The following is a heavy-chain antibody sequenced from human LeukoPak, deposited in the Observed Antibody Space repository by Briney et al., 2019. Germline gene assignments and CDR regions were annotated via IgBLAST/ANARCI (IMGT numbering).Heavy chain of an antibody. CDR3: ANQYQLPYNWFDP. CDR1: GFTFSSYW. D-gene: IGHD2-2*01. J-gene: IGHJ5*02. CDR2: ISGSGGST. Sequence: PGGSLRLSCAASGFTFSSYWMSWVRQAPGKGLEWVSAISGSGGSTYYADSVKGRFTISRDNSKNTLYLQMNSLRAEDTAVYYCANQYQLPYNWFDPWGQGTLVTVSS. V-gene: IGHV3-23*01.